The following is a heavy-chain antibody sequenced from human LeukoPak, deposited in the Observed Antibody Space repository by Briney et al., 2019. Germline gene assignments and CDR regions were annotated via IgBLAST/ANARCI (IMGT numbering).Heavy chain of an antibody. D-gene: IGHD3-16*01. CDR3: ARDRAGLGLLDF. J-gene: IGHJ3*01. CDR2: IYYSGST. CDR1: GGSISSGGYY. Sequence: SQTLSLTCTVSGGSISSGGYYWSWIRQHPGKGLEWIGYIYYSGSTYYNPSLKSRVTISVDTSKNQFSLKLSSVTAADTAVYYCARDRAGLGLLDFWGQGTMVTVSS. V-gene: IGHV4-31*03.